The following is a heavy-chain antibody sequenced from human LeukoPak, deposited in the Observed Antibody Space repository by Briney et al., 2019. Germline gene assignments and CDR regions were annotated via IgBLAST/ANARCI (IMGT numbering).Heavy chain of an antibody. CDR3: ARATLKTNWFDP. Sequence: SQTLSLTCTVSGGSISSGGYYWSWLRQHPGRGLEWIGYIYYSGSTYYNPSLKSRVTISVDTSKNQFSLKLSSVTAADTAVYYCARATLKTNWFDPWGQGTLVTVSS. V-gene: IGHV4-31*03. CDR1: GGSISSGGYY. D-gene: IGHD1-1*01. J-gene: IGHJ5*02. CDR2: IYYSGST.